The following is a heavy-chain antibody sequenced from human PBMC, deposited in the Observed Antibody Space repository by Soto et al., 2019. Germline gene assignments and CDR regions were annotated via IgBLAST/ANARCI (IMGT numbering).Heavy chain of an antibody. CDR1: GGSISSSNW. D-gene: IGHD2-15*01. CDR3: ARDAYCSGGSCYYL. CDR2: IYHSGST. V-gene: IGHV4-4*02. J-gene: IGHJ5*02. Sequence: SETLSLTCAVSGGSISSSNWWSWVRQPPGKGLEWIGEIYHSGSTNYNPSLKSRVTISVDKSKNQFSLKLSSVTAADTAVYYCARDAYCSGGSCYYLWGQGTLVTVSS.